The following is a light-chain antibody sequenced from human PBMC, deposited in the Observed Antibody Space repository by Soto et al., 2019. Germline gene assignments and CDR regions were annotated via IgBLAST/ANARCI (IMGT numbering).Light chain of an antibody. V-gene: IGKV3-20*01. CDR3: QQYGGVPYT. Sequence: EIVLTQSPGTLSLSPGQRATLSCRASESISRDDLAWYQQRHGQAPRLLIYGASRGATGIPDRFSGSGSGTDFPLTISRLEPEDFAIYYCQQYGGVPYTFGQGTKLEIK. CDR1: ESISRDD. J-gene: IGKJ2*01. CDR2: GAS.